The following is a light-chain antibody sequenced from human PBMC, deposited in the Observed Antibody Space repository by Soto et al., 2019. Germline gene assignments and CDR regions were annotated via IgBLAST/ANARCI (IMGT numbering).Light chain of an antibody. CDR1: QGISTY. V-gene: IGKV1-9*01. J-gene: IGKJ5*01. CDR3: QQLNSYPL. Sequence: DIQLTQSPSFLSASVGDRVTITCRASQGISTYLAWYQQKPGKAPKLLIYGASTLQSGVPSRFSGSGSGTEFTLTISSLQSEDFATYYCQQLNSYPLFGQGTRLEIK. CDR2: GAS.